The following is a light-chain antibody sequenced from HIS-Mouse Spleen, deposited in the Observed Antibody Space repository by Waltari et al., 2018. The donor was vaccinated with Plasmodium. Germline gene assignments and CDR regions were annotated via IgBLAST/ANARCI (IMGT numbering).Light chain of an antibody. CDR3: QQYNNWSFT. Sequence: EIVLTQSPATLSVSPGDRATLSCRARQSVSSKLAWYQQKPGQAPRLLIYGASTRATGIPARFSGSVSGTEFTLTISSLQSEDFAVYYCQQYNNWSFTFGPGTKVDIK. CDR1: QSVSSK. V-gene: IGKV3-15*01. CDR2: GAS. J-gene: IGKJ3*01.